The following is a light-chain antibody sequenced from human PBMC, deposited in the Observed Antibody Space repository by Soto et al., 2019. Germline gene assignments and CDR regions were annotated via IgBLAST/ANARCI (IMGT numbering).Light chain of an antibody. Sequence: QSVLTQPRSVSGSPGQSVTISCTGTSSDVGGYNYVSWYQQHPGKAPKLMIYDVSKRPSGVPDRFSGSKSGNTASLTISGLRAEDEADYYCCSYAGSYTFYVVFGGGTKLTVL. V-gene: IGLV2-11*01. J-gene: IGLJ2*01. CDR1: SSDVGGYNY. CDR2: DVS. CDR3: CSYAGSYTFYVV.